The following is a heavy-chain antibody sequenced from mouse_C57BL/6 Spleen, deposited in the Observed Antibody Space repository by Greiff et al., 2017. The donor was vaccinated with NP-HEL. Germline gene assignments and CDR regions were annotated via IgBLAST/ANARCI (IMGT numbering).Heavy chain of an antibody. J-gene: IGHJ3*01. Sequence: EVKVVESGGGLVQPGGSLSLSCAASGFTFTDYYMSWVRQPPGKALEWLGFIRNKANGYTTEYSASVKGRFTISRDYSQSILYLQMNALRAEDSATYYCARAYDGYSWFAYWGQGTLVTVSA. CDR2: IRNKANGYTT. CDR3: ARAYDGYSWFAY. D-gene: IGHD2-3*01. CDR1: GFTFTDYY. V-gene: IGHV7-3*01.